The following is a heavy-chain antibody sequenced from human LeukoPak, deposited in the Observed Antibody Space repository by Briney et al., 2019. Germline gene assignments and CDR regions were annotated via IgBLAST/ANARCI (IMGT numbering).Heavy chain of an antibody. CDR3: ARNEWLAQTDAFDI. CDR1: GFTFSNSW. CDR2: IKSDGIDT. J-gene: IGHJ3*02. D-gene: IGHD6-19*01. Sequence: PGGSLRLSCAVSGFTFSNSWMHWVRQTPGKGLVWVSRIKSDGIDTLYADFVKGRFTISRDNAKNTLYLQMNSLRAEDTAVYYCARNEWLAQTDAFDIWGQGTMVTVSS. V-gene: IGHV3-74*01.